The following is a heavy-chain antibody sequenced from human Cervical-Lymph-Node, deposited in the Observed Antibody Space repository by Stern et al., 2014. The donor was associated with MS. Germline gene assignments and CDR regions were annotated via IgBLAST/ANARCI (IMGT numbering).Heavy chain of an antibody. CDR1: GFTFSGYS. V-gene: IGHV3-11*01. D-gene: IGHD3-10*01. J-gene: IGHJ4*02. Sequence: VQLVESGGGLVKPGGSLRLSCAMSGFTFSGYSMSWIRQAPGTGLEWISCIRSSGTTVYYADSVKGRFTVSRDNAENSLYLQMNSLRADDAAVYYCARNRRGAPIVYFDYWGQGALVTVSS. CDR3: ARNRRGAPIVYFDY. CDR2: IRSSGTTV.